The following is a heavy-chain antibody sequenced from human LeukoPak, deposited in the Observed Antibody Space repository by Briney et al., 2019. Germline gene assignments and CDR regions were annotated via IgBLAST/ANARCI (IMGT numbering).Heavy chain of an antibody. CDR3: ASPSKLVISRGGFDI. Sequence: PSETLSLTCTVSGVSSSDTSYCWAWLRQPPGQGLEWIVSIYFSETKYNPSLKSRITISGDTAKNPFSLKLSSVTAADTAVYYCASPSKLVISRGGFDIWGPGTMVTVSA. CDR1: GVSSSDTSYC. J-gene: IGHJ3*02. D-gene: IGHD3-22*01. CDR2: IYFSET. V-gene: IGHV4-39*01.